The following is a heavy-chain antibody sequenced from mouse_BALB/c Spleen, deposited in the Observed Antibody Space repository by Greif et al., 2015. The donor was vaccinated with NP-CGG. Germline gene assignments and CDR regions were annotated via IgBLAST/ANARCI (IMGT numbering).Heavy chain of an antibody. V-gene: IGHV1-26*01. CDR3: ASRGLITDDGFAY. J-gene: IGHJ3*01. D-gene: IGHD1-1*01. CDR1: GYSFTGYY. Sequence: EVQLQQSGPELVKPGASVKISCKASGYSFTGYYMHWVKQSHVKSLEWIGRINPYNGATSYNQNFKDKASLTVDKSSSTAYMELHSLTSEDSAVYYCASRGLITDDGFAYWGQGTLVTVSA. CDR2: INPYNGAT.